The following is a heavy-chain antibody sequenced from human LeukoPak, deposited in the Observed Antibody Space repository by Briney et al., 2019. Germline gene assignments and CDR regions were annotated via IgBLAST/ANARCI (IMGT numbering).Heavy chain of an antibody. J-gene: IGHJ4*02. CDR2: ISSSSGYI. CDR1: GFTFSSYS. D-gene: IGHD1-26*01. Sequence: GGSLRLSCAASGFTFSSYSMNWVRQAPGKGLEWVSSISSSSGYIYYADSVKGRFTVSRENAKNSLYPRMNSLRAEDTAVYYCARGRSGSYYVPFDYWGQGILVTVSS. CDR3: ARGRSGSYYVPFDY. V-gene: IGHV3-21*01.